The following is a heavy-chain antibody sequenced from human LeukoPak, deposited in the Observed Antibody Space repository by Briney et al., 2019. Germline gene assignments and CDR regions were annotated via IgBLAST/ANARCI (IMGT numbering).Heavy chain of an antibody. CDR1: GFSFSSNA. J-gene: IGHJ4*02. CDR2: IRSNGGST. Sequence: GGSLRLSCSASGFSFSSNAMHRVRQAPGKGLEYVSGIRSNGGSTCYADSVKGRFTISRDNSKRGMFLQMSSLRPEDTAIYYCASTYHYDSSGYYPFDYWGQGTLVTVSS. D-gene: IGHD3-22*01. CDR3: ASTYHYDSSGYYPFDY. V-gene: IGHV3-64D*09.